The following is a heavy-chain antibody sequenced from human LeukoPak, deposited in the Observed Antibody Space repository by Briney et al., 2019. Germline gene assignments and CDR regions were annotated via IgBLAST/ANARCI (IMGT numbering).Heavy chain of an antibody. CDR3: ARGGRPGIAAAGIDY. J-gene: IGHJ4*02. D-gene: IGHD6-13*01. CDR2: IYYSGST. V-gene: IGHV4-59*01. CDR1: GGSISSYY. Sequence: SETLSLTRTVSGGSISSYYWSWIRQPPGKGLEWIGYIYYSGSTNYNPSLKSRVTISVDTSKNQFSLKLSSLTAADTAVYYCARGGRPGIAAAGIDYWGQGTLVSVSS.